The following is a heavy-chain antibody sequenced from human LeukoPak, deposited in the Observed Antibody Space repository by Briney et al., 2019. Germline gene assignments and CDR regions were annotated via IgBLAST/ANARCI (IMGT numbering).Heavy chain of an antibody. CDR3: AKDLYCSSGSCY. Sequence: GGSLRLSCAASGFTFSGYGMHWVRQAPGKGLEWVAFIRFDGSNKYYADSVKGRFTISRDNSKNTLYLQMNSLRAEDTAVYYCAKDLYCSSGSCYFGQGTLVTASS. D-gene: IGHD2-15*01. CDR2: IRFDGSNK. J-gene: IGHJ4*02. CDR1: GFTFSGYG. V-gene: IGHV3-30*02.